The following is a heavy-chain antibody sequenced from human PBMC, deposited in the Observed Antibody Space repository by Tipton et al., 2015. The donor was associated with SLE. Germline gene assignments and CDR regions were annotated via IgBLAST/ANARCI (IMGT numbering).Heavy chain of an antibody. CDR1: GGSFSGYY. D-gene: IGHD3-10*01. J-gene: IGHJ4*02. CDR3: ARVSGGLLWFGEFLG. CDR2: INHSGST. V-gene: IGHV4-34*01. Sequence: LRLSCAVYGGSFSGYYWSWIRQPPGKGLEWIGEINHSGSTNYNPSLKSRVTISVDTSKNQFSLKLSSVTAADTAVYYCARVSGGLLWFGEFLGWGQGTLVTVSS.